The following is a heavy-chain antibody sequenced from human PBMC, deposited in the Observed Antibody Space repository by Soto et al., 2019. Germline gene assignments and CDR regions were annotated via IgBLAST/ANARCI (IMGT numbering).Heavy chain of an antibody. Sequence: SVKVSCTASGGTFSSYAISWVRQAPGQGLEWMGGIIPIFGTANYAQKFQGRVTITADESTSTAYMELSSLRSEDTAVYYCARSYIVVVPAASARYGMDVWGQGTTVTV. J-gene: IGHJ6*02. CDR2: IIPIFGTA. D-gene: IGHD2-2*01. V-gene: IGHV1-69*13. CDR1: GGTFSSYA. CDR3: ARSYIVVVPAASARYGMDV.